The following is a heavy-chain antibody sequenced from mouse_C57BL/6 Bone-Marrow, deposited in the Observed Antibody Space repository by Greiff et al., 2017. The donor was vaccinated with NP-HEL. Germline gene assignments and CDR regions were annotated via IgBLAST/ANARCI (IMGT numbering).Heavy chain of an antibody. J-gene: IGHJ3*01. V-gene: IGHV1-4*01. CDR3: ARGLAY. Sequence: QVQLKQPGAELARPGASVKLSCKASGYTFTSYTMHWVKQRPGQGLEWIGNINPSSGYTKYNQKFKDKATLTADKSSSTAYMQLSSLASEDSAVYYCARGLAYWGQGTLVTVSA. CDR2: INPSSGYT. CDR1: GYTFTSYT.